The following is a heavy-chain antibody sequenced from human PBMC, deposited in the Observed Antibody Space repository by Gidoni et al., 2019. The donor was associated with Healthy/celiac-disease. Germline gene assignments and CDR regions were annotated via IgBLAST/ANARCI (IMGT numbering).Heavy chain of an antibody. CDR2: ISYDGSNK. J-gene: IGHJ4*02. V-gene: IGHV3-30-3*01. D-gene: IGHD6-13*01. CDR3: ARALKGIPTSAHDY. CDR1: GFRFSSYA. Sequence: QVQLVESGGGVVQPGRSPRPSCAAPGFRFSSYAEHWVRQAPGKGLELVAVISYDGSNKYYADSVKGRFTISRDNSKNTLYLQMNSLRAEDTAVYYCARALKGIPTSAHDYWGQGTLVTVSS.